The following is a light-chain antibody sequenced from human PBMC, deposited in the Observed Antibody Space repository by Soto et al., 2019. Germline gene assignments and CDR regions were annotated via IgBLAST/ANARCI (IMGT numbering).Light chain of an antibody. CDR2: DAS. J-gene: IGKJ5*01. Sequence: DIQMTQSPSSLSASIGQRVTITCQASQDISTYVTWFQQKPGKAPKVLIYDASYLQTGVPSRFSGSGSGTHFSLTISGLQPEDMATYYCQQYDNVPITFGQGTRLEIK. CDR1: QDISTY. V-gene: IGKV1-33*01. CDR3: QQYDNVPIT.